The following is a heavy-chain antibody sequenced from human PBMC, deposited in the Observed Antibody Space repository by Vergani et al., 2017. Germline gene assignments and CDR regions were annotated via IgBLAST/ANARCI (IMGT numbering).Heavy chain of an antibody. D-gene: IGHD3-22*01. J-gene: IGHJ4*02. CDR1: GFTFDDYA. V-gene: IGHV3-9*01. Sequence: EVQLVESGGGLVQPGRSLRLSCAASGFTFDDYAMHWVRQAPGKGLEWVSGINWNSDGIAYADSVKGRFTISRDNSKNTMFLQMNNLRAEDTAVYYCAKDNVPGYYDSSGYCDYWGQETLVTVSS. CDR2: INWNSDGI. CDR3: AKDNVPGYYDSSGYCDY.